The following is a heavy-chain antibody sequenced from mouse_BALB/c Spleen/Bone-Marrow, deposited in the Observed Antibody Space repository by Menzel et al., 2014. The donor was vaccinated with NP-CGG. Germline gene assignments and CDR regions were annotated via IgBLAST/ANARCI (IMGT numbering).Heavy chain of an antibody. CDR1: GYTFTDYA. D-gene: IGHD2-14*01. CDR3: AREVRDDYAMDY. CDR2: ISTYYGDA. J-gene: IGHJ4*01. Sequence: ESGAELVRPGVSVKTSCKGSGYTFTDYAMHWVKQSHAKSLEWIGVISTYYGDASYNQKFKGKATMTVDKSSSTAYMELARLTSEDSAIYYCAREVRDDYAMDYWGQGTSVTVSS. V-gene: IGHV1S137*01.